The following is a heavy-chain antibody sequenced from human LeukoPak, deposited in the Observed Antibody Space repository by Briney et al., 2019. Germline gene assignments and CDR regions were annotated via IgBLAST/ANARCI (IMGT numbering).Heavy chain of an antibody. Sequence: GGSLRLSCAASGITFRSFYMSWVRQAPGKGLEWVANINQDGRQKNYVDSVKGRFTISGDNAKNSLYLEMNSLRSEDTAVYYCARDQEQLNLWGQGTMVTVSS. CDR1: GITFRSFY. J-gene: IGHJ3*01. V-gene: IGHV3-7*04. CDR3: ARDQEQLNL. CDR2: INQDGRQK. D-gene: IGHD6-19*01.